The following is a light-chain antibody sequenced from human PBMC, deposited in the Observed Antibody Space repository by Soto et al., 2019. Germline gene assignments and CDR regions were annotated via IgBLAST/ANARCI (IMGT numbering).Light chain of an antibody. CDR3: QQYGRSPGLFT. J-gene: IGKJ3*01. CDR2: GAS. CDR1: QSVSSSY. Sequence: EIVLTQSPATLSLSPGERAALSCRASQSVSSSYLAWYQQKPGQAPRFLIYGASSRATGIPDRFSGSGSGTDFTLTISRLEPEDFAVYYCQQYGRSPGLFTFGPGTKVDIK. V-gene: IGKV3-20*01.